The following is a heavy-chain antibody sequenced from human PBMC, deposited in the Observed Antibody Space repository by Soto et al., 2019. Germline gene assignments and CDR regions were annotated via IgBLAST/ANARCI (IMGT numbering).Heavy chain of an antibody. CDR1: GFDASVNY. V-gene: IGHV3-66*01. J-gene: IGHJ6*02. CDR2: INAGGNT. Sequence: GGSLRLSCAASGFDASVNYMAWVRQAPGKGLEWVSTINAGGNTFYADSVKGRFTISRDDSTNTLSPQMNSLRVEDTAMFYCVRENYYYGMDVWGQGTAVTVSS. CDR3: VRENYYYGMDV.